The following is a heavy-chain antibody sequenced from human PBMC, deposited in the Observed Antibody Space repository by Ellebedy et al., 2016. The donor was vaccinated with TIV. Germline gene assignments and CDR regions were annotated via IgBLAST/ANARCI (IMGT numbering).Heavy chain of an antibody. CDR2: IFHSGST. CDR1: AGSVSSNHW. Sequence: MPSETLSLTCAVSAGSVSSNHWWSWVRQPTGKGLEWSGEIFHSGSTNYNPSLKITVTISVDKSKNQFSLKLTSVTAAETAVYYGGRYYDSSGSTFFDYWGQGTLVTVSS. V-gene: IGHV4-4*02. CDR3: GRYYDSSGSTFFDY. D-gene: IGHD3-22*01. J-gene: IGHJ4*02.